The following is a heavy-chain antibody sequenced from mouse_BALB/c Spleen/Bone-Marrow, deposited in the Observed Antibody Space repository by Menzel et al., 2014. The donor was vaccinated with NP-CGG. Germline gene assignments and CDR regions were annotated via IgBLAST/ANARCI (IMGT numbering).Heavy chain of an antibody. D-gene: IGHD2-4*01. CDR3: ARHAYYDQTEVSFVY. J-gene: IGHJ3*01. CDR2: ISGGGSYT. Sequence: EVKLVESGGGLAKSGGSLKLSCAASGFTFNNYGMSWVRQTPEKRLEWVATISGGGSYTFYPDSVKGRFTISRDNAKNDLYLQLSSLRSEDTALYYCARHAYYDQTEVSFVYWGQGTLVTVSA. CDR1: GFTFNNYG. V-gene: IGHV5-9-2*01.